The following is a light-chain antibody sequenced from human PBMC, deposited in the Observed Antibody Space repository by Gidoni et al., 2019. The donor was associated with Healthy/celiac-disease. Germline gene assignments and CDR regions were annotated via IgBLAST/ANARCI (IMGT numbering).Light chain of an antibody. Sequence: IQLTQSPSSLSASVGDRVTITCRASQGISRYLAWYQQKRGEAPKLLIYAASTLKSGVPSRFSGSGAGTDFTITISSLQHEDFATYYCQQLNSYPFTFGPGTKVDIK. V-gene: IGKV1-9*01. CDR1: QGISRY. CDR2: AAS. J-gene: IGKJ3*01. CDR3: QQLNSYPFT.